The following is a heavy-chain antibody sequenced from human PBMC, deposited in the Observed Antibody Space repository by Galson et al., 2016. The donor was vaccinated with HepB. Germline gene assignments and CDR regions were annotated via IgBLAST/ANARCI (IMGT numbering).Heavy chain of an antibody. CDR3: ARGVTAIGVLSSIIDH. V-gene: IGHV4-4*02. CDR2: IYHSGGT. CDR1: GDSIVSSHY. Sequence: SETLSLTCEVSGDSIVSSHYWTWVRQSPDKGLEWIGEIYHSGGTNYNPSLKSRVTISVDKANNVFSLKLTSVTAADTAVYYCARGVTAIGVLSSIIDHWGHGALVTVSS. J-gene: IGHJ4*01. D-gene: IGHD3-16*01.